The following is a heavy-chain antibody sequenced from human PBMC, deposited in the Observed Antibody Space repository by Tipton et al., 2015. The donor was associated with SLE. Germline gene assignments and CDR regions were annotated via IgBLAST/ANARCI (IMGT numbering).Heavy chain of an antibody. J-gene: IGHJ6*02. V-gene: IGHV4-34*01. Sequence: TLSLTCAVYGGSFSGYYWSWIRQHPGKGLEWIGNIYHSGSTYYNPSLKSRVTISVDTAKNQFSLKLTSVTAADTAVYYCARGMVTWRGAIVGVDVWGQGTTVNVSS. D-gene: IGHD2-21*02. CDR1: GGSFSGYY. CDR3: ARGMVTWRGAIVGVDV. CDR2: IYHSGST.